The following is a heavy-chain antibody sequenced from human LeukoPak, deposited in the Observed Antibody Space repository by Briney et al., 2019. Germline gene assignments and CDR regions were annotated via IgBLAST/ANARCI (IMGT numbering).Heavy chain of an antibody. D-gene: IGHD3-22*01. CDR3: AKIVEGTMIVVVIDY. CDR2: IYSGGST. Sequence: PGGSLRLSCAASGFTVSSNYMSWVRQAPGKGLEWVSVIYSGGSTYYADSVKGRFTISRDNSKNTLYLQMNSLRAEDTAVYYCAKIVEGTMIVVVIDYWGQGTLVTVSS. J-gene: IGHJ4*02. CDR1: GFTVSSNY. V-gene: IGHV3-53*01.